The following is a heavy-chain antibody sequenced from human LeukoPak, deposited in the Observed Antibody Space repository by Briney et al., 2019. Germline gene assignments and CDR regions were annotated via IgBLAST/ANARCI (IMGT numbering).Heavy chain of an antibody. Sequence: GGSLRLSCAASGFTLSDYYMSWIRQAPGKGLEWVSYISSSGSTIYYADSVKGRFTISRDNAKNSLYLQMNSLRAEDTAVYYCASSYDFWSGSTPFDYWGQGTLVTVSS. V-gene: IGHV3-11*01. D-gene: IGHD3-3*01. CDR3: ASSYDFWSGSTPFDY. J-gene: IGHJ4*02. CDR1: GFTLSDYY. CDR2: ISSSGSTI.